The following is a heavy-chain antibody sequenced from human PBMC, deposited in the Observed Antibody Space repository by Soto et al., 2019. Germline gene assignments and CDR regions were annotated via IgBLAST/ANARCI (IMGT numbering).Heavy chain of an antibody. CDR3: ASSGRDLGSSSPQGKNYYSHYGLDV. CDR1: GGSISSRSYY. V-gene: IGHV4-39*07. J-gene: IGHJ6*02. D-gene: IGHD6-19*01. Sequence: SETLCLTCTVSGGSISSRSYYRGWIRQPPGKGLEWIGSIYYSENTNYHPYLKSRVTLSVYTSKNQVSLKVYSGTAANTALHCCASSGRDLGSSSPQGKNYYSHYGLDVWGQGTTVTVSS. CDR2: IYYSENT.